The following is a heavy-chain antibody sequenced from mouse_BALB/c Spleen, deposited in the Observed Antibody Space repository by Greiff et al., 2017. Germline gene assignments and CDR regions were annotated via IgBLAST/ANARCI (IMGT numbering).Heavy chain of an antibody. D-gene: IGHD1-1*01. V-gene: IGHV14-4*02. Sequence: VQLQQSGAELVRSGASVKLSCTASGFNIKDYYMHWVKQRPEQGLEWIGWIDPENGDTEYAPKFQGKATMTADTSSNTAYLQLSSLTSEDTAVYYCNEAITTVGYYFDYWGQGTTLTVSS. CDR3: NEAITTVGYYFDY. J-gene: IGHJ2*01. CDR1: GFNIKDYY. CDR2: IDPENGDT.